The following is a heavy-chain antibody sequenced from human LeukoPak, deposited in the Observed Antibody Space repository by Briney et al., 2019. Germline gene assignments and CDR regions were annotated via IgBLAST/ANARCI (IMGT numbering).Heavy chain of an antibody. J-gene: IGHJ4*02. CDR2: IYYSGST. CDR3: ARGYYYYDSSGYYYAGPFFDY. V-gene: IGHV4-59*01. D-gene: IGHD3-22*01. Sequence: SETLSLTCTVSGGSISSYYWSWIRQPPGKGLEWIGYIYYSGSTNYNPSLKSRVTISVDTSKNQFSLKLSSVTAADTAVYYCARGYYYYDSSGYYYAGPFFDYWGQGTLVTVSS. CDR1: GGSISSYY.